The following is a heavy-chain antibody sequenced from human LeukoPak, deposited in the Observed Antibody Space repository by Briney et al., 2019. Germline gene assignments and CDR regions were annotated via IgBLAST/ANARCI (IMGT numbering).Heavy chain of an antibody. D-gene: IGHD2-2*01. V-gene: IGHV3-9*01. CDR3: AKADDYCSSTSCYFGFWSYYFDY. CDR2: ISWNSGSI. J-gene: IGHJ4*02. Sequence: PGRSLRLSCAASGFTFDDYAMHWVRQAPGKGLEWVSGISWNSGSIGSADSVKGRFTISRDNAKNYLYLQMNSLRAEDTALYYCAKADDYCSSTSCYFGFWSYYFDYWGQGTLVTVSS. CDR1: GFTFDDYA.